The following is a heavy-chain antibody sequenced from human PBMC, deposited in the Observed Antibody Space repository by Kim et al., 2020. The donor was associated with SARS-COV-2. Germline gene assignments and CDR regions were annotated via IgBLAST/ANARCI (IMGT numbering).Heavy chain of an antibody. Sequence: GGSLRLSCAASGFTFSSYAMHWVRQAPGKGLEWVAGISYDGSNTYYADSVKGRFTISRDNSKNTLYLQMNSLRAEDTAVYYCARVREGPWGQGTLFPLSS. CDR1: GFTFSSYA. V-gene: IGHV3-30*04. CDR3: ARVREGP. CDR2: ISYDGSNT. J-gene: IGHJ5*02.